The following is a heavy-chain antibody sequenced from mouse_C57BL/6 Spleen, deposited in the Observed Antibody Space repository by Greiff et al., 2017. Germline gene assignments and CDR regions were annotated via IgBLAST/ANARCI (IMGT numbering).Heavy chain of an antibody. CDR2: INYDGSST. J-gene: IGHJ4*01. D-gene: IGHD2-4*01. Sequence: EVQVVESEGGLVQPGSSMKLSCTASGFTFSDYYMAWVRQVPEKGLEWVANINYDGSSTYYLDSLKSRFIISRDNAKNILYLQMSSLKSEDTATYYCAREGGDYGGIYAMDYWGQGTSVTVSS. CDR1: GFTFSDYY. CDR3: AREGGDYGGIYAMDY. V-gene: IGHV5-16*01.